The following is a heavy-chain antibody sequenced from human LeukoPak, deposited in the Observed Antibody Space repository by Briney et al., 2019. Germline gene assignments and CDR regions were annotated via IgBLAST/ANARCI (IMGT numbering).Heavy chain of an antibody. CDR2: ISYDGSNK. Sequence: PGGSLRLSCAASGFTFSSYAMHWVRQAPGKGLEWVAVISYDGSNKYYADSVKGRFTISRDNSKNTLYLQMNSLRAEDTAVYYCAKDPPYDILTGYYGNNWFDPWGQGTLVTVSS. J-gene: IGHJ5*02. CDR3: AKDPPYDILTGYYGNNWFDP. CDR1: GFTFSSYA. D-gene: IGHD3-9*01. V-gene: IGHV3-30-3*01.